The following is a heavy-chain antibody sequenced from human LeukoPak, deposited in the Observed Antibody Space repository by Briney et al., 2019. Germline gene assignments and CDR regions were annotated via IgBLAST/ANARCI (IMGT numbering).Heavy chain of an antibody. V-gene: IGHV4-59*12. Sequence: SETLSLTCTVSGGSISSYYWSWIRQPPGKGLEWIGYIYYSGSTNYNPSLKSRVTISVDTSKNQFSLRLSSVTATDTAVYYCARDQAGYYDSSGYPTIDAFDIWGQGTMVTVSS. CDR3: ARDQAGYYDSSGYPTIDAFDI. CDR1: GGSISSYY. CDR2: IYYSGST. D-gene: IGHD3-22*01. J-gene: IGHJ3*02.